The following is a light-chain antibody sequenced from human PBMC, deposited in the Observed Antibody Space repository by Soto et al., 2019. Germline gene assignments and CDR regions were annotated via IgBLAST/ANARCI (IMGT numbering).Light chain of an antibody. Sequence: EIVMTQSPATLSVSPGERATLSCRASQSVSTNLAWYQQKPGQGPRLLIFGASTRAIGIPARFSGSGSGTDFTLTISSLQSEDFAVYYCQHYNGLPLTFGGGTKVEIK. J-gene: IGKJ4*01. CDR1: QSVSTN. CDR3: QHYNGLPLT. V-gene: IGKV3-15*01. CDR2: GAS.